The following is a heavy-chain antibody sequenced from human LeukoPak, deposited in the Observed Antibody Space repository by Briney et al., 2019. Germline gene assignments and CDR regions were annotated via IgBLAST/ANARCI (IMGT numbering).Heavy chain of an antibody. Sequence: GGSLRLSCAASGFTFRSYGMSWVRQAPGKGLEGVSGITGRGRSTYYADALKGRFTIPRDNSKHALYLQMNSLRADDSAVYYCGCDGYNFVGWFNPWGQGPLVTVSS. D-gene: IGHD5-24*01. CDR2: ITGRGRST. CDR3: GCDGYNFVGWFNP. J-gene: IGHJ5*02. V-gene: IGHV3-23*01. CDR1: GFTFRSYG.